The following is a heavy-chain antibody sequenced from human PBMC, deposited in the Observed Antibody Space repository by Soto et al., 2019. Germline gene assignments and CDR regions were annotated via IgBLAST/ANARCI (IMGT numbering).Heavy chain of an antibody. CDR1: GFTFSSYG. Sequence: QVQLVESGGGVVQPGRSLRLSCAASGFTFSSYGMHWVRQAPGKGLEWVAVIWYDGSNKYYADSVKGRFTISRDNSKNTLYLQMNSLRAEDTAVYYCARIAGYSSGPSAGWYFDLWGRGTLVTVSS. CDR2: IWYDGSNK. D-gene: IGHD6-19*01. J-gene: IGHJ2*01. V-gene: IGHV3-33*01. CDR3: ARIAGYSSGPSAGWYFDL.